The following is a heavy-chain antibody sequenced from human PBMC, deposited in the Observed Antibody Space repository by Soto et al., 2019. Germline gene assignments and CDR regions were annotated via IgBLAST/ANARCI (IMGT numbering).Heavy chain of an antibody. D-gene: IGHD6-6*01. CDR3: ASGIAARYYFDY. CDR1: GFTFSSYS. V-gene: IGHV3-21*01. CDR2: ISSSSSYI. J-gene: IGHJ4*02. Sequence: EVQLVESGGGLVKPGGSLRLSCAASGFTFSSYSMNWVRQAPGKGLEWVSSISSSSSYIYYADSVKGRCTISRDNAKNSLYLQMNSLRAEDTAVYYCASGIAARYYFDYWGQGTLVTVSS.